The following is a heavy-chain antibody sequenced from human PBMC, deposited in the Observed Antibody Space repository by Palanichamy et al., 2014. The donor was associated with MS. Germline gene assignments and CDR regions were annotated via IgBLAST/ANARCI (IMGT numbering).Heavy chain of an antibody. CDR2: IKSKTDGGTT. CDR1: GFTFSNAW. CDR3: TTIYSGYDSDY. D-gene: IGHD5-12*01. J-gene: IGHJ4*02. Sequence: EVQLVESGGGLVKPGGSLRLSCAASGFTFSNAWISWVRQAPGKGREWVGRIKSKTDGGTTDYAAPVKGRFTISRDDSKNTLYLQMNSLKAEDTAVYYCTTIYSGYDSDYWGQGTLVTVSS. V-gene: IGHV3-15*01.